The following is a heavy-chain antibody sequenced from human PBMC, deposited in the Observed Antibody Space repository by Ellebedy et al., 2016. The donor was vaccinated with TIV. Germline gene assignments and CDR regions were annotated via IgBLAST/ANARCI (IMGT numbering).Heavy chain of an antibody. V-gene: IGHV4-59*12. CDR3: AKARDRSLDQ. Sequence: MPSETLSLTCTVSGGSINGFFCSWIRQAPGRGLEWLGYVFYTGNTYYHPSLRGRVAMSVDTSKNQFSLSLPSVTAAETAVYYCAKARDRSLDQWGQGTLVTVSS. CDR1: GGSINGFF. CDR2: VFYTGNT. J-gene: IGHJ4*02. D-gene: IGHD1-14*01.